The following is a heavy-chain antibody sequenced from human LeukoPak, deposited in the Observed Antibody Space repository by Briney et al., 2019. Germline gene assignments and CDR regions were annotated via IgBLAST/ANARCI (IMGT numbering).Heavy chain of an antibody. Sequence: ASVKVSCMASGYTFTDYYMHWVRQAPGQGLEWMGWINPYTGGTNYAQKFQGRVTMPRDSSISTAYMELSSLTSDDTAVYYCARERGVQLERKLDHWGQGTLVTVSS. J-gene: IGHJ4*02. CDR1: GYTFTDYY. CDR2: INPYTGGT. D-gene: IGHD1-1*01. V-gene: IGHV1-2*02. CDR3: ARERGVQLERKLDH.